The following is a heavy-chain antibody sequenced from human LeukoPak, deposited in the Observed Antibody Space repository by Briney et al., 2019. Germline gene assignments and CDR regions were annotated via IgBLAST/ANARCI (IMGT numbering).Heavy chain of an antibody. CDR1: GFTFRSYG. J-gene: IGHJ4*02. Sequence: GGSLRLSCAASGFTFRSYGMNWDRQAPGKGPEWLSYISSGSESIYYADSVEGRFTMSRDNAKNSLYLQMNSLRVEDTAVYYCVRASREGYDYWGQGTLVTVSA. CDR2: ISSGSESI. V-gene: IGHV3-48*04. CDR3: VRASREGYDY. D-gene: IGHD5-24*01.